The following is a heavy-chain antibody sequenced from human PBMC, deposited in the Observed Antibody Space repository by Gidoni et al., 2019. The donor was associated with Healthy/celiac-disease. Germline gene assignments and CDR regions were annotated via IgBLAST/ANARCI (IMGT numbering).Heavy chain of an antibody. CDR2: IYHSGST. V-gene: IGHV4-38-2*01. CDR1: GYSISSGYY. J-gene: IGHJ4*02. D-gene: IGHD1-26*01. Sequence: QVQLQESGPGLVKPSETLSLTCAVSGYSISSGYYWGWIRQPPGKGLEWIGSIYHSGSTYYNPSLKSRVTISVDTSKNQFSLKLSSVTAADTAVYYCARQWVGGLVDYWGQGTLVTVSS. CDR3: ARQWVGGLVDY.